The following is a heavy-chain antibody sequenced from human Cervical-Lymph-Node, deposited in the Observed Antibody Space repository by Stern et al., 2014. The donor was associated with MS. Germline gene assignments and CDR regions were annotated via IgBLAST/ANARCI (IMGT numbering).Heavy chain of an antibody. J-gene: IGHJ6*02. V-gene: IGHV3-21*01. Sequence: EMQLVESGGGLVKPGGSLRLSCAASGFTFRSYNMNWVRQAPGKGLEWVSSITSTGYRYNADSLKGRFTISRDNAKNSLYLHMKSLRAEDTAVYYCARDDLRSYYGMDVWGQGTTVTVSS. CDR2: ITSTGYR. CDR3: ARDDLRSYYGMDV. CDR1: GFTFRSYN.